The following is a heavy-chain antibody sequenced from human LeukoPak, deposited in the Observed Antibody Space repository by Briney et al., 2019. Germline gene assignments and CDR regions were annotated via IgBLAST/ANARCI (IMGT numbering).Heavy chain of an antibody. Sequence: PGGSLRFSWAVSGITLSNYGISWVRQAPGKVLEWVAVIRDSGGSTNYADSVKGRFTISRDNPKNTLYLQMNSLRAEDTAVYFCARRGVVIRVILVGFHKEAFYFDSWGQGALVTVSS. CDR3: ARRGVVIRVILVGFHKEAFYFDS. CDR2: IRDSGGST. CDR1: GITLSNYG. J-gene: IGHJ4*02. D-gene: IGHD3-22*01. V-gene: IGHV3-23*01.